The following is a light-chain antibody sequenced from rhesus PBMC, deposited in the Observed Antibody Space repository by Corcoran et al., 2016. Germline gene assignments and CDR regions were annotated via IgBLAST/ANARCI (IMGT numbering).Light chain of an antibody. J-gene: IGKJ3*01. Sequence: DIQMSQSPSSLSASVGDRVTITCRASQGISSYLNWYQQKPGKAPKILIYYAKSLAMGVPSRFSGRGSGTEFTLIISSLQPEDFATSYCQQGNSNPFTFGPGTKLDIK. CDR2: YAK. CDR1: QGISSY. V-gene: IGKV1-32*02. CDR3: QQGNSNPFT.